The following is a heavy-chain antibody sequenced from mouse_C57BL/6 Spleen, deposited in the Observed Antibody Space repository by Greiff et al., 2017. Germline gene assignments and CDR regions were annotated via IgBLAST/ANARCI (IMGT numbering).Heavy chain of an antibody. CDR3: ARMDLLWLQWYFDV. J-gene: IGHJ1*03. Sequence: ESGPGLVKPSQSLSLTCSVTGYSITSGYYWNWIRQFPGNKLEWMGYISYDGSNNYNPSLKNRISITRDTSKNQFFLKLKSVTTEDAATYCCARMDLLWLQWYFDVWGTGTTVTVSS. CDR2: ISYDGSN. D-gene: IGHD2-2*01. CDR1: GYSITSGYY. V-gene: IGHV3-6*01.